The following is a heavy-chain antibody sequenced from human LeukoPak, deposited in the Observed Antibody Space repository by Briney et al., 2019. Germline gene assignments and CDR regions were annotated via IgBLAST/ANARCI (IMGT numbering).Heavy chain of an antibody. D-gene: IGHD2-8*02. CDR1: GFTFSSYG. Sequence: GGSLRLSCAASGFTFSSYGMHWVRQAPGKGLEWVAVISYDGSNKYYADSVKGRFTISRDNSKNTLYLQMNSLRAEDTAVYYCAKDASYCWDYWGQGTLVTVSS. CDR2: ISYDGSNK. CDR3: AKDASYCWDY. V-gene: IGHV3-30*18. J-gene: IGHJ4*02.